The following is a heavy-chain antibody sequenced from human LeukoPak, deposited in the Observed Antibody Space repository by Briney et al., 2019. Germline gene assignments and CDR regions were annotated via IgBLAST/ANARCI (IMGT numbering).Heavy chain of an antibody. CDR3: ARGRTPWGLPLAY. Sequence: SETLSLTCAVYGVSFSVYSWIWIRQPPGKGLEWIGEINHSGSTNYNPSLKSRVTISVDTSKNQFSLKLSSVTAADTAVYYCARGRTPWGLPLAYWGQGTLVTVSS. V-gene: IGHV4-34*01. D-gene: IGHD3-16*01. CDR1: GVSFSVYS. J-gene: IGHJ4*02. CDR2: INHSGST.